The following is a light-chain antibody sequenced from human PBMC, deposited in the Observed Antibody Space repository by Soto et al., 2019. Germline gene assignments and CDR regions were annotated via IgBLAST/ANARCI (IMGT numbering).Light chain of an antibody. CDR1: SGRSSST. J-gene: IGLJ3*02. CDR3: ETWDSNTRV. Sequence: VLTQSSSASASLGSSVKLTCTLSSGRSSSTIAWHQQPPGKAPRFLMKVEGNGSYNKGSGVPDRFSGSTSGADRYLTISNLQSEDEADYYCETWDSNTRVFGGGTKVTVL. V-gene: IGLV4-60*03. CDR2: VEGNGSY.